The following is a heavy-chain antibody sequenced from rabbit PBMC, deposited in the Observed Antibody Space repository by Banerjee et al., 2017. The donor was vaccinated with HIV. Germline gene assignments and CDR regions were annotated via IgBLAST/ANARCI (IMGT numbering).Heavy chain of an antibody. V-gene: IGHV1S45*01. CDR3: ARDLAGVIGWNFNL. CDR1: GFIFSDNYA. CDR2: IGAGSSGST. Sequence: QQQLEESGGGLVKPGGTLTLTCKASGFIFSDNYAMCWVRQAPGKGLEWIACIGAGSSGSTYYARWAKGRFTISKTSSTTVTLQMTSLTAADTATYFCARDLAGVIGWNFNLWGPGTLVTVS. J-gene: IGHJ4*01. D-gene: IGHD4-1*01.